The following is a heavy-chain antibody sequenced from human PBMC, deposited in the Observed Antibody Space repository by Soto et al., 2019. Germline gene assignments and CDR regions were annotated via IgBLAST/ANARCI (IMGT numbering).Heavy chain of an antibody. V-gene: IGHV4-30-4*01. CDR1: GDSIGGVGY. Sequence: LSLTCTVSGDSIGGVGYWSWIRRPPGKGLEWIGYIYYSGSTYYNPSLKSRVTISVDTSKNQFSLTLSSVTAADTAVYYCARETGTPPGFDYWGQGTLVTVSS. CDR2: IYYSGST. J-gene: IGHJ4*02. CDR3: ARETGTPPGFDY. D-gene: IGHD7-27*01.